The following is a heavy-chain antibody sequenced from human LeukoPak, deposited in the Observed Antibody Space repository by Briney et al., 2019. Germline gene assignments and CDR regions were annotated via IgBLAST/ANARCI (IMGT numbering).Heavy chain of an antibody. CDR3: ARGRRGSFSSSWQNHIDY. CDR2: INHSGST. CDR1: GGSFSGYY. D-gene: IGHD6-13*01. Sequence: SETLSLTCAVYGGSFSGYYWSWIRQPPGKGLEWIGEINHSGSTNYNPSLKSRVTISVDTSKNQFSLTLSSVTAADTAVYYCARGRRGSFSSSWQNHIDYWGQGTLVTVSS. J-gene: IGHJ4*02. V-gene: IGHV4-34*01.